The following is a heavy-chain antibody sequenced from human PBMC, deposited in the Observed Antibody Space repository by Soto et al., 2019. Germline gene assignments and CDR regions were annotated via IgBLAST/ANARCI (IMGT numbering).Heavy chain of an antibody. V-gene: IGHV3-33*01. J-gene: IGHJ4*02. CDR1: GSTFSNYG. D-gene: IGHD3-16*01. CDR2: IWYDGSNK. Sequence: VQLVESGGGVVQPGTSLRLSCVASGSTFSNYGMHWVRQAPGKGPQWVAVIWYDGSNKSYGESVKGRFTISRDNSKNTLHLDINSLRAEDTALYYCARDGGSHGPSYFDSWGQGSLVIVSS. CDR3: ARDGGSHGPSYFDS.